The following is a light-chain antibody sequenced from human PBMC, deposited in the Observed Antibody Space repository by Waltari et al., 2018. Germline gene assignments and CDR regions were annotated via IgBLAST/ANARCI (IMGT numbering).Light chain of an antibody. CDR1: SIGSKS. CDR2: DDT. CDR3: QVWDSRTDHVI. V-gene: IGLV3-21*02. Sequence: YVLTQPPSVSVAPGQPARIPCGGSSIGSKSVHWHQQPPGRAPILVVYDDTDRPSGISERFSGSNAGNTATLIISGVEAGDEADYYCQVWDSRTDHVIFGGGTKLTVL. J-gene: IGLJ2*01.